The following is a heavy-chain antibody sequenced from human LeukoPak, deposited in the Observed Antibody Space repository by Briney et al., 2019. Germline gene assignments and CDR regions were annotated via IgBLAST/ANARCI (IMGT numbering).Heavy chain of an antibody. J-gene: IGHJ4*02. D-gene: IGHD2-2*02. CDR3: ARPHPPFIVVVPAAILD. CDR1: GGSISSSSYY. V-gene: IGHV4-39*01. Sequence: SETLSLTCTVSGGSISSSSYYWGWIRQPPGKGPEWIGSIYYSGSTYYNPSIKSRVTISVDTSKNQFSLKLSSVTAADTAVYYCARPHPPFIVVVPAAILDWGQGTLVTVSS. CDR2: IYYSGST.